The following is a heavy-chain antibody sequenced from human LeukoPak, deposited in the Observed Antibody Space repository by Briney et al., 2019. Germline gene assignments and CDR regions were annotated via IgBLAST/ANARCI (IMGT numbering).Heavy chain of an antibody. CDR2: FDPEDGET. CDR1: GYTLTELS. J-gene: IGHJ4*02. D-gene: IGHD1-7*01. V-gene: IGHV1-24*01. CDR3: ATLTGTTLSVIY. Sequence: ASVKVSCKVSGYTLTELSMHWVRQAPGKGLEWMGGFDPEDGETIYAQKFQGRVTMTEDTSTDTAYMELSSLRSEDTAVYYCATLTGTTLSVIYWGQGTLVTVSS.